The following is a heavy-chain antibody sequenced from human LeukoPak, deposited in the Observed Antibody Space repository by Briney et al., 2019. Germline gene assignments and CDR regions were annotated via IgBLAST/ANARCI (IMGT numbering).Heavy chain of an antibody. Sequence: SETLSLTCTVSGGSISSYYWSWIRQPPGKGLEWIGYIYYSGSTNYNPSLKSRVTISLDTSKNQFSLKLSFVTAADTAVYYCARKRTGDQGYYFDYWGQGTLVTVSS. V-gene: IGHV4-59*01. D-gene: IGHD1-1*01. CDR3: ARKRTGDQGYYFDY. CDR1: GGSISSYY. CDR2: IYYSGST. J-gene: IGHJ4*02.